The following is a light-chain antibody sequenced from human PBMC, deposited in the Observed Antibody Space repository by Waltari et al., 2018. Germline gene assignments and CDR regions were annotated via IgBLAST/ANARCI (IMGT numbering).Light chain of an antibody. V-gene: IGKV3-15*01. CDR1: QNIDNN. CDR2: GAS. CDR3: QQYNRWPPLT. J-gene: IGKJ4*01. Sequence: EVVMTQSPTALSVSPGERVTLSCKASQNIDNNLAWYQQKPGQSPTPLIYGASTRATGVPARFSGSGSGTEFTLTISSLQSEDCAVFYCQQYNRWPPLTFGGGTKVEIK.